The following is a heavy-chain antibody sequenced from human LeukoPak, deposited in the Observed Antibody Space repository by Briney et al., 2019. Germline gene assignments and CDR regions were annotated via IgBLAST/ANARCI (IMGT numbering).Heavy chain of an antibody. CDR3: AIYHDSSGYYDTYFQH. D-gene: IGHD3-22*01. CDR1: GGTFSSYA. V-gene: IGHV1-69*04. CDR2: IIPIFGIA. J-gene: IGHJ1*01. Sequence: GASVKVSCKASGGTFSSYAISWVRQAPGQGLEWMGRIIPIFGIANYAQKFQGRVTITADKSTSTAYMELSSLRSEDTAVYYCAIYHDSSGYYDTYFQHWGQGTLVTVSS.